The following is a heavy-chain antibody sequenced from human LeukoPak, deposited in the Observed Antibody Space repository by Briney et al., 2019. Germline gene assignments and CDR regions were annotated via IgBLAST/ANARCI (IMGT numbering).Heavy chain of an antibody. J-gene: IGHJ4*02. CDR2: IIPIFGTA. CDR1: GGTFSSYA. V-gene: IGHV1-69*06. Sequence: GASVKVSCKASGGTFSSYAISWVRQAPGQGLEWMGGIIPIFGTANYAQKFQGRVTITADKSTSTAYMELSSLRSEDTAVYYCASQTYSNPLSSWGQGTLVTVSS. D-gene: IGHD4-11*01. CDR3: ASQTYSNPLSS.